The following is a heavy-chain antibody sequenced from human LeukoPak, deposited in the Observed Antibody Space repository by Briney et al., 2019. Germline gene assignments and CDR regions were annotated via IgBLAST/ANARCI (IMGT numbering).Heavy chain of an antibody. CDR3: ARDSGPYSSGWWGYGMDV. D-gene: IGHD6-19*01. Sequence: PSETLSLTCTVSGGSISSYYWSWIRQPAGKGLEWIGRIYTSGSTNYNPSLKSRVTISVDTSKNQFSLKLSSVTAADTAVYYCARDSGPYSSGWWGYGMDVWGQGTTVTVSS. J-gene: IGHJ6*02. CDR2: IYTSGST. CDR1: GGSISSYY. V-gene: IGHV4-4*07.